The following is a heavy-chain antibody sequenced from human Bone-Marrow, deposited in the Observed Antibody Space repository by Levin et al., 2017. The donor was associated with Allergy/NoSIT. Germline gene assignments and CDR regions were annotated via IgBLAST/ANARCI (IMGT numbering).Heavy chain of an antibody. J-gene: IGHJ4*02. Sequence: GGSLRLSCAASGFTFSSYGMHWVRQAPGKGLEWVAVISYDGSNKYYADSVKGRFTISRDNSKNTLYLQMNSLRAEDTAVYYCAVAAYDILTGFDYWGQGTLVTVSS. CDR1: GFTFSSYG. V-gene: IGHV3-30*03. D-gene: IGHD3-9*01. CDR3: AVAAYDILTGFDY. CDR2: ISYDGSNK.